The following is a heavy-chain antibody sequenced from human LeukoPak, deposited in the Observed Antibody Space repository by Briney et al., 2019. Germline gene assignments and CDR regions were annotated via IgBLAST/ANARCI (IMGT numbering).Heavy chain of an antibody. Sequence: PGGSLRLSSAAPGFTLSRDNMHSVRHAPGKGLWWVSRINSDGSSTTYQDYVKGRFTIARDNAKNTLYLQMNSLKVEDTAVYYCTRVFVGDEYSSSGYWGQGTLVTVSS. J-gene: IGHJ4*02. CDR3: TRVFVGDEYSSSGY. V-gene: IGHV3-74*01. D-gene: IGHD6-13*01. CDR1: GFTLSRDN. CDR2: INSDGSST.